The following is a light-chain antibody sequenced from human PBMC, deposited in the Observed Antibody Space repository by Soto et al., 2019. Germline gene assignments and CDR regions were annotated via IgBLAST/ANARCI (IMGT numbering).Light chain of an antibody. CDR3: QQYNTYSP. CDR1: ENIKNW. J-gene: IGKJ5*01. V-gene: IGKV1-5*01. CDR2: DAS. Sequence: IQMSQSPSTLSASVGDRVTITCRASENIKNWLAWYQQTAGKAPKVLISDASRLEAGVPSRFSGGGSGTEFTLTISSLQPDDFATYYCQQYNTYSPFGQVTRPE.